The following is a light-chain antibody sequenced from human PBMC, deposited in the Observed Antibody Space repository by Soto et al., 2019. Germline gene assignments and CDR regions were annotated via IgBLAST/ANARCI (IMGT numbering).Light chain of an antibody. J-gene: IGLJ1*01. Sequence: QSVLAQPASVSGSPGQSVTISCTGTTSDVGTYDLVSWYQQLPGKAPKLMIYEVHNRPSGVSDRFSGSKSGNTASLTISGLQAEDEADYFCGSYTMKTRYVFGTGTKVT. CDR1: TSDVGTYDL. V-gene: IGLV2-14*02. CDR2: EVH. CDR3: GSYTMKTRYV.